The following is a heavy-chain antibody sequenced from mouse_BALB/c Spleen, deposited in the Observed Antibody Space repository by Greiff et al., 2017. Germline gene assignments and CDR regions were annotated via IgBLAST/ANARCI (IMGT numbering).Heavy chain of an antibody. CDR2: IYPGTGST. CDR1: GYTFTSYW. V-gene: IGHV1-76*01. Sequence: QVQLQQSGAELVRPGASVKLSCKTSGYTFTSYWIHWVKQRPGQGLEWIARIYPGTGSTYYNEKFKGKATLTADKSSSTAYMQLSSLTSEDSAVYICAREKDRYDDGFAYWGQGTLVTVSA. D-gene: IGHD2-14*01. CDR3: AREKDRYDDGFAY. J-gene: IGHJ3*01.